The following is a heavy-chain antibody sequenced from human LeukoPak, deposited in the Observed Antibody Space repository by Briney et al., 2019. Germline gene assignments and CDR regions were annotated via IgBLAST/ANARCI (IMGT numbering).Heavy chain of an antibody. CDR3: ARVTFYGPVTPYYFNY. Sequence: PSQTLSLTCTVSGGPISSGGYYWSWIPQHPGKGLEWIGYIYYSGSTYYNPSLKSRVTISVDTSKNQFSLKRSSVTAADTAVYFCARVTFYGPVTPYYFNYWGQGTLVTVSS. J-gene: IGHJ4*02. V-gene: IGHV4-31*03. D-gene: IGHD4-23*01. CDR2: IYYSGST. CDR1: GGPISSGGYY.